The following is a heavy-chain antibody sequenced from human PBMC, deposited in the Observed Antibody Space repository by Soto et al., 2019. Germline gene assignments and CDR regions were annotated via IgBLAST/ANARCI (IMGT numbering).Heavy chain of an antibody. D-gene: IGHD5-12*01. V-gene: IGHV1-69*12. CDR3: ARGNQRWLQAWYFDL. J-gene: IGHJ2*01. CDR1: GGTFSSYT. Sequence: QVQLVQSGAGVKKPGSSVTVSCKASGGTFSSYTISWVRQAPGQGLEWMGGIIPIFGTANYAQKFQGRVTITADESTSTAYMELSSPRPEDTAVYYCARGNQRWLQAWYFDLWGRGTLVTVSS. CDR2: IIPIFGTA.